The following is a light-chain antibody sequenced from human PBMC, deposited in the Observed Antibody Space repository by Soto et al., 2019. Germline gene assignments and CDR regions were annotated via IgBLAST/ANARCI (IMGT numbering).Light chain of an antibody. Sequence: DIQITQSPSTLSSSVGDRVTVTCLSSLSINSWLAWYQQKPGKAPQLLLSKASILESGVPSRFSGSGSGTEFTLTISSLQPGDIATYYCQQYNSFPWTFGQGTKVDIK. CDR3: QQYNSFPWT. J-gene: IGKJ1*01. CDR1: LSINSW. V-gene: IGKV1-5*03. CDR2: KAS.